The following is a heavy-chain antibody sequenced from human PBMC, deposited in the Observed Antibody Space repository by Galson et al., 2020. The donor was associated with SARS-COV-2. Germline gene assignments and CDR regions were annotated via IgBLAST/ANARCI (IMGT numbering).Heavy chain of an antibody. CDR1: GGTFITSA. CDR3: ARSYGWGTGAAARPYYYYHMDV. CDR2: IIPIFGAA. J-gene: IGHJ6*03. Sequence: SVKVSCKASGGTFITSAISWVRQAPGQELEWMGGIIPIFGAANYAQKFQGRVTITADESTSTAYMELSSLRSEDTAVYYCARSYGWGTGAAARPYYYYHMDVWGKGTTVTVSS. D-gene: IGHD6-13*01. V-gene: IGHV1-69*13.